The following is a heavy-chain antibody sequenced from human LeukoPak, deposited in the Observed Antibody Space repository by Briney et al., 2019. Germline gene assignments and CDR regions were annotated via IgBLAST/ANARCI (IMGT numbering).Heavy chain of an antibody. CDR2: IKQDGSEK. Sequence: GGSLRLSCAASGFTFRNYAMAWVRQAPGKGLEWVANIKQDGSEKYYVDSVKGRFTISRDNAKNSLYLQMNSLRAEDTAVYYCARVVQQWLATYYYYYYYMDVWGKGTTVTVSS. CDR1: GFTFRNYA. V-gene: IGHV3-7*01. CDR3: ARVVQQWLATYYYYYYYMDV. D-gene: IGHD6-19*01. J-gene: IGHJ6*03.